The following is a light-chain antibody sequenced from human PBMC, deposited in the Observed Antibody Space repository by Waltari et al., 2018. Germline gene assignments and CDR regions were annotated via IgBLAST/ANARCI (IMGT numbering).Light chain of an antibody. CDR3: SSRNGRANEVV. V-gene: IGLV3-19*01. CDR2: GKH. Sequence: SSELTQDPAVSVALGQTVRFTCQGDSLRTSYASWYQLKPGQAPVVVIYGKHKRPSGIPDRISGYSSGTTSSLTITGAQAEDEADYYCSSRNGRANEVVFAGGTKVTVL. CDR1: SLRTSY. J-gene: IGLJ3*02.